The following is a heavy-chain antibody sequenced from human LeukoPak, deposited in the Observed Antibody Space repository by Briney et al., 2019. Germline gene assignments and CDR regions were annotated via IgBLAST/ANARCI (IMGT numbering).Heavy chain of an antibody. J-gene: IGHJ4*02. CDR1: GGSISSGGYS. CDR2: IYHSGST. Sequence: YPSGTLSLTCAVSGGSISSGGYSWSWIRQPPGKGLEWIGYIYHSGSTYYNPSLKSRVTISVDRSKNQFSLKLSSVTAADTAVYYCARGYYDRSDYWGQGTLVTVSS. D-gene: IGHD3-22*01. V-gene: IGHV4-30-2*01. CDR3: ARGYYDRSDY.